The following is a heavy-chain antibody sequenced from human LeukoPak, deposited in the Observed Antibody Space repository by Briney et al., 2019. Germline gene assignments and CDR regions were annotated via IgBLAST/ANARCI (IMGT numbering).Heavy chain of an antibody. V-gene: IGHV1-18*04. CDR1: GDTLTSYG. D-gene: IGHD6-13*01. Sequence: AAVKLSCKASGDTLTSYGSRWVRQAPGQGLEWMGWISAYNGNTNYAQKLQGRVTMTTDTSTSTAYMELRSLGSDDTAVYYCARVGPTYSSLRPNWFDPWGEGTLVTVSS. CDR3: ARVGPTYSSLRPNWFDP. J-gene: IGHJ5*02. CDR2: ISAYNGNT.